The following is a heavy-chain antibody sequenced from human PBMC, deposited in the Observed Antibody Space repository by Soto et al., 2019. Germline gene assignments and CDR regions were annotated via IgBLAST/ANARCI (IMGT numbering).Heavy chain of an antibody. Sequence: SETLSLTCAVSGGSISSGGYYWGWIRQPPGKGLEWIGSIYYSGSTYYNPSLKSRVTISVDTSKNQFSLKLSSVTAADTAVYYCARQARGNIVVVPAAIEPWGQGTLVTVFS. D-gene: IGHD2-2*01. CDR1: GGSISSGGYY. CDR2: IYYSGST. CDR3: ARQARGNIVVVPAAIEP. V-gene: IGHV4-39*01. J-gene: IGHJ5*02.